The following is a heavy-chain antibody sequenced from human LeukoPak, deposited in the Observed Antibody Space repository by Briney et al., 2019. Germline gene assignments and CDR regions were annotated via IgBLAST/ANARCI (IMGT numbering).Heavy chain of an antibody. V-gene: IGHV3-23*01. CDR3: AKDLRGQLWFGEDYFDY. J-gene: IGHJ4*02. CDR2: ISGSGGST. Sequence: GGSLRLSCAASGFTFSSYAMSWVRQAPGKGLEWVSAISGSGGSTYYADSVKGRFTISRDNSKNTLYLQMNSLRAEDTAVYYCAKDLRGQLWFGEDYFDYWGQGTLVTVSS. D-gene: IGHD3-10*01. CDR1: GFTFSSYA.